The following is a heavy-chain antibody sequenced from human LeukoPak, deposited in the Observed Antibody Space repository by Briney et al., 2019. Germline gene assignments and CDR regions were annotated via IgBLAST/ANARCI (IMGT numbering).Heavy chain of an antibody. D-gene: IGHD6-19*01. J-gene: IGHJ4*02. V-gene: IGHV4-34*01. CDR1: GGSFSGYY. Sequence: SETLSPTCAVYGGSFSGYYWSWIRQPPGKGLEWIGEINHSGSTNYNPSLKSRVTISVDTSKNQFSLKLSSVTAADTAVYYCAKTGYSSGWYTDRGRYFDYWGQGTLVTVSS. CDR3: AKTGYSSGWYTDRGRYFDY. CDR2: INHSGST.